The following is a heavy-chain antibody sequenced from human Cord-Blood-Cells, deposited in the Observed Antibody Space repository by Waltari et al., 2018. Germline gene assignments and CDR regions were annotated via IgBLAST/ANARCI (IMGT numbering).Heavy chain of an antibody. D-gene: IGHD3-9*01. CDR1: GYTFTGYY. CDR3: AARGGPFDWFDY. Sequence: QVQLVQSGAEVKKPGASVKVSCKASGYTFTGYYMHWVRQAPGQGLEWMGWINHNSGGTNCEQKFQGRVTMTRDTSISTAYMELSRLRSDDTAVYYCAARGGPFDWFDYWGQGTLVTVSS. J-gene: IGHJ4*02. V-gene: IGHV1-2*02. CDR2: INHNSGGT.